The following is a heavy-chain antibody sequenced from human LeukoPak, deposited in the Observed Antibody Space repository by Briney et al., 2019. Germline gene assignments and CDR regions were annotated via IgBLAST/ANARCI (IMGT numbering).Heavy chain of an antibody. J-gene: IGHJ5*02. CDR3: ARGEYSSSAWFDP. Sequence: SGGSLRLSCAASGFTFSSYSMNWVRQAPGKGLEWVSSISSSSSKIYYADSVKGRFTISRDNAKNPLYLQMNSLRAEDTAVYYCARGEYSSSAWFDPWGQGTLVTVSS. V-gene: IGHV3-21*01. CDR2: ISSSSSKI. D-gene: IGHD6-6*01. CDR1: GFTFSSYS.